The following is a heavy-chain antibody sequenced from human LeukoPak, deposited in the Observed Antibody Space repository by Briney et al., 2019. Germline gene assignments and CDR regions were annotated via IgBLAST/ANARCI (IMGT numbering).Heavy chain of an antibody. Sequence: PGGSLRLSCAASGFTFSSYAMSWVRQAPGKGLEWVSAISGSGGSTYYADSVKGRFTISRDNSKNTLYLQMNSLRAEDTAVYYCARDCCPSSVTIFGVVTQDWDYYGMDVWGQGTTVTVSS. CDR1: GFTFSSYA. D-gene: IGHD3-3*01. J-gene: IGHJ6*02. CDR3: ARDCCPSSVTIFGVVTQDWDYYGMDV. CDR2: ISGSGGST. V-gene: IGHV3-23*01.